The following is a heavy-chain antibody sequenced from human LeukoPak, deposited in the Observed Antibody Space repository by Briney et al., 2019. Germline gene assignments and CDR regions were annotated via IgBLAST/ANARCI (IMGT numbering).Heavy chain of an antibody. J-gene: IGHJ6*02. D-gene: IGHD6-19*01. V-gene: IGHV1-69*13. Sequence: GASVKVSCKASGYTFTSYGISWVRQAPGQGLEWMGGFIPMFGTANYAQKFQGRVTITADESTSTAYMELSSLRSEDTAVYYCARAAVVRYGMDVWGQGTTVTVSS. CDR3: ARAAVVRYGMDV. CDR2: FIPMFGTA. CDR1: GYTFTSYG.